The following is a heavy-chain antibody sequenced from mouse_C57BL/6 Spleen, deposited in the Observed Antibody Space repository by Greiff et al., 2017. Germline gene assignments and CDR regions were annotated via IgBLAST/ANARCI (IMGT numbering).Heavy chain of an antibody. J-gene: IGHJ3*01. CDR2: IYPGDGDT. CDR3: AGKGYSSWFAY. D-gene: IGHD2-5*01. CDR1: GYAFSSSW. Sequence: QVQLQQSGPELVKPGASVKISCKASGYAFSSSWMNWVKQRPGKGLEWIGRIYPGDGDTNYNGKFKGKATLTADKSSSTAYMQLSSLTSEDSAVYFCAGKGYSSWFAYWGQGTLVTVSA. V-gene: IGHV1-82*01.